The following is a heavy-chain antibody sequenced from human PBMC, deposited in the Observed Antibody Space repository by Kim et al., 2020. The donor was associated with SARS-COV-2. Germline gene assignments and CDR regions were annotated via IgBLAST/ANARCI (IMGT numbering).Heavy chain of an antibody. D-gene: IGHD1-26*01. Sequence: YSPSFQGQVTISADKSISTAYLQWSSLKASDTAMYYCARGLKYSGSYPNYWGQGTLVTVSS. V-gene: IGHV5-51*01. J-gene: IGHJ4*02. CDR3: ARGLKYSGSYPNY.